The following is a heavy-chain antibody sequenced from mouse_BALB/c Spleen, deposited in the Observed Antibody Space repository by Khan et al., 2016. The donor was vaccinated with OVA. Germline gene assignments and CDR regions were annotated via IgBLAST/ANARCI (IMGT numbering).Heavy chain of an antibody. CDR1: GYTFTSYT. D-gene: IGHD2-14*01. Sequence: QVQLKESGAELARPGASVKMSCKASGYTFTSYTIHWIKLRPGQGLEWIGYINPSNGDTNYNQKFKDKATLTADKSSTTAYMQLSSLTSDDSAVYNCVRDGAYHRNDGWFAYWGQGTLVTVSA. CDR3: VRDGAYHRNDGWFAY. CDR2: INPSNGDT. V-gene: IGHV1-4*01. J-gene: IGHJ3*01.